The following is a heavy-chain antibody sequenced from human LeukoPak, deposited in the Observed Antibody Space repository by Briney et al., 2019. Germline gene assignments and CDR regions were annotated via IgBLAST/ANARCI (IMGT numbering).Heavy chain of an antibody. D-gene: IGHD1-14*01. J-gene: IGHJ6*02. CDR1: GFTFSDYY. CDR3: ASPSDRVYYYYYGMDV. CDR2: ISSSGSTI. V-gene: IGHV3-11*01. Sequence: GGSLRLSCAASGFTFSDYYMSWIRQAPGKRLEWVSYISSSGSTIYYADSVKGRFTISRDNAKNSLYLQMNSLRAEDTAVYYCASPSDRVYYYYYGMDVWGQGTTVTVSS.